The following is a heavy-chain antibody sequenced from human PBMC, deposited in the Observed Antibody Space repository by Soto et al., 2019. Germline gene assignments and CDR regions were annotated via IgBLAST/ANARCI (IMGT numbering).Heavy chain of an antibody. Sequence: PSETLSLTCAVSSGSISTSNWWSWVRQPPGTGLEWIGEMFHSGSTSYNPSLKSRVTISIDKSKNQFSLKLSSVTAADTAVYYCSRIKGDSLYFDSWGQGTLVTVS. CDR2: MFHSGST. V-gene: IGHV4-4*02. J-gene: IGHJ4*02. CDR1: SGSISTSNW. CDR3: SRIKGDSLYFDS. D-gene: IGHD2-21*02.